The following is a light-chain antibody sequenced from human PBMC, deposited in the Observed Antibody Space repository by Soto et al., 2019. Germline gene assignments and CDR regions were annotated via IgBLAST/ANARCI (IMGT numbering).Light chain of an antibody. CDR2: EVD. CDR3: SSYGGSNIPLYV. CDR1: GSDVGAYKY. V-gene: IGLV2-8*01. J-gene: IGLJ1*01. Sequence: QSALTQPPSASGSPGQSLTISCAGTGSDVGAYKYVSWYQQHQGKAPKLIIYEVDKRPSGVPDRFSGSKSGNTASLTVSGIQAEDEADYYCSSYGGSNIPLYVFGTGIKVTVL.